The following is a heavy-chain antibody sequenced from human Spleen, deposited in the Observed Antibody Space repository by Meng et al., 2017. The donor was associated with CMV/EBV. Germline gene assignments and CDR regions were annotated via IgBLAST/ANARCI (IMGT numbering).Heavy chain of an antibody. D-gene: IGHD1-14*01. CDR3: AKDRGNLRGLDS. Sequence: SQTLALTCAISGDSVSSNSAAWNWLRQSPSRGLEWLGRTYYRSKWYNDYAVSVKSRITINPDTSKNQFSLQLNSVTPEDTAVYYCAKDRGNLRGLDSWGQGTLVTVSS. CDR2: TYYRSKWYN. CDR1: GDSVSSNSAA. V-gene: IGHV6-1*01. J-gene: IGHJ4*02.